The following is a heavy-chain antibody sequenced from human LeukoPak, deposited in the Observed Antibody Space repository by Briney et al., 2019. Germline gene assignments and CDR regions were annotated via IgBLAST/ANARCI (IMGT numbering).Heavy chain of an antibody. J-gene: IGHJ4*02. CDR1: GFPFSSFG. D-gene: IGHD2-15*01. V-gene: IGHV3-23*01. CDR3: AGGYWVLQGDHDY. Sequence: PGGSLRLSCAASGFPFSSFGMHWVRQAPGKGLEWVSAISGSGGSTYYADSVKGRFTISRDNSKNTLYLQMNSLRAEDTAVYYCAGGYWVLQGDHDYWGQGTLVTVSS. CDR2: ISGSGGST.